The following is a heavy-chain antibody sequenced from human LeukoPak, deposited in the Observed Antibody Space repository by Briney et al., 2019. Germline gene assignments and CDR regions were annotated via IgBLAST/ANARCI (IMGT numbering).Heavy chain of an antibody. CDR3: ARGRSGWYVEEY. V-gene: IGHV3-7*04. D-gene: IGHD6-19*01. Sequence: GGSLRLSCAASGFTFSSYWMSWVRQAPGKGLEWVANIKQDGSEKNYVDSVKGRFTISRDNAKNSLYLEMSSLRAEDTAVYYCARGRSGWYVEEYWGQGTLVTVSS. CDR1: GFTFSSYW. J-gene: IGHJ4*02. CDR2: IKQDGSEK.